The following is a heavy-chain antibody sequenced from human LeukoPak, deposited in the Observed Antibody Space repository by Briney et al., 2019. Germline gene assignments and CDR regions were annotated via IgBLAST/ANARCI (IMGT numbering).Heavy chain of an antibody. V-gene: IGHV1-69*13. Sequence: GASVKVSCKTSGGIFSSHAISWVRQAPGQGLEWMGGIIPIFGAANYAQSFQGRIMMTADESANTVYMELSSLRSDDTAVYYCARENEQGLRYFDWVHNWFDPWGQGTLVTVSS. J-gene: IGHJ5*02. CDR3: ARENEQGLRYFDWVHNWFDP. D-gene: IGHD3-9*01. CDR1: GGIFSSHA. CDR2: IIPIFGAA.